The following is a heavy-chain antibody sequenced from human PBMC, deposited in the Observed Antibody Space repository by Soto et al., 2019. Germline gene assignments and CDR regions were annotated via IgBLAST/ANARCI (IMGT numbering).Heavy chain of an antibody. Sequence: QITLKESGPTLVKPTQTLTLTCTFSGFSLSTTGVGVGWIRQPPGKALEWLALIFWDDDKRYSPSLKSRLTITMETSKNQVVLTMTNMDPVDTATYYCASSTGYRIFDCWGQGTLVAVSS. D-gene: IGHD3-9*01. CDR2: IFWDDDK. CDR1: GFSLSTTGVG. CDR3: ASSTGYRIFDC. V-gene: IGHV2-5*02. J-gene: IGHJ4*02.